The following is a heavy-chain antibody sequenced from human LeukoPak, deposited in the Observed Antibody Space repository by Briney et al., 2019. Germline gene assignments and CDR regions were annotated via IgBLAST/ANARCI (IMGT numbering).Heavy chain of an antibody. CDR3: ARDLSSAPHDENWAANRFDP. D-gene: IGHD7-27*01. CDR1: GFTFSTYV. V-gene: IGHV3-30-3*01. CDR2: ISYDGSNK. Sequence: GRSLRLSCAASGFTFSTYVMHWVRQAPGKGLEWVAVISYDGSNKYYADSVKGRFTISRDNSRNTLYLQMSSLETEDTAVYYCARDLSSAPHDENWAANRFDPWGQGTLVTVSS. J-gene: IGHJ5*02.